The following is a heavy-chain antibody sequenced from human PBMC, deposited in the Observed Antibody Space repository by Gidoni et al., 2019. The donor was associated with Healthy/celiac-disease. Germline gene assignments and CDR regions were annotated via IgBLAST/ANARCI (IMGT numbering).Heavy chain of an antibody. D-gene: IGHD3-10*01. CDR2: ISGSGGST. V-gene: IGHV3-23*01. CDR1: GFTFSSYA. CDR3: AAGDLWFGELLSPGGSN. J-gene: IGHJ4*02. Sequence: EVQLLESGGGLVQPGGSLRLSCAASGFTFSSYAMSWVRQAPGKGLEWVSAISGSGGSTYYADSVKGRFTISRDKSKNTLYLQMNSLRAEDTAVYYCAAGDLWFGELLSPGGSNWGQGTLVTVSS.